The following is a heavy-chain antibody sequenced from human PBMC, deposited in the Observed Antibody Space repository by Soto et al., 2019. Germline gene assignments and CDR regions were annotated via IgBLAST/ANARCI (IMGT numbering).Heavy chain of an antibody. CDR1: GFTFSSYA. CDR3: AKGTARLHDRYGSGSYMREPFDY. Sequence: GGSLRLSCAASGFTFSSYAMSWVRQAPGKGLEWVSAISGSGGSTYYADSVKGRFTISRDNSKNTLYLQMNSLRAEDTAVYYCAKGTARLHDRYGSGSYMREPFDYWGQGTLVTVSS. CDR2: ISGSGGST. D-gene: IGHD3-10*01. J-gene: IGHJ4*02. V-gene: IGHV3-23*01.